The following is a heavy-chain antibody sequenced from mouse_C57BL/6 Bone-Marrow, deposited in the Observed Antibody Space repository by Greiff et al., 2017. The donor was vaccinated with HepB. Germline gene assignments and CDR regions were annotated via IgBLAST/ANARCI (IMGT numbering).Heavy chain of an antibody. CDR2: INPYNGGT. Sequence: EVQLQQSGPVLVKPGASVKMSCKASGYTFTDYYMNWVKQSHGKSLEWIGVINPYNGGTSYNQKFKGKATLTVDKSSSTAYMELNSLTSEDSAVYYCARRTCFITTVVANFDYWGQGTTLTVSS. CDR1: GYTFTDYY. J-gene: IGHJ2*01. V-gene: IGHV1-19*01. D-gene: IGHD1-1*01. CDR3: ARRTCFITTVVANFDY.